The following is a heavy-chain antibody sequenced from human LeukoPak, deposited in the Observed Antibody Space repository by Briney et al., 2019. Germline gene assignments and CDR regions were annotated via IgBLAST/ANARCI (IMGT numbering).Heavy chain of an antibody. V-gene: IGHV4-59*11. J-gene: IGHJ6*03. D-gene: IGHD3-3*01. CDR2: IYYSGST. CDR1: GGSISNHY. CDR3: ARYIRSSHYYMDV. Sequence: PSETLSLTCTVSGGSISNHYWGWMRQSPGKGLEWIGYIYYSGSTNYNPSPKSRVTISADTSKDQISLNLHSVTAADTAVYYCARYIRSSHYYMDVWGKGTTVTVSS.